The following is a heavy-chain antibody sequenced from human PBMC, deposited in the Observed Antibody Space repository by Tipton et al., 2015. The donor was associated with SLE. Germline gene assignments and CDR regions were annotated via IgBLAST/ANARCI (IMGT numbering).Heavy chain of an antibody. D-gene: IGHD2/OR15-2a*01. CDR1: GGSITSSNYY. CDR3: ARDSLYFGYLRTVGYYYFDY. J-gene: IGHJ4*02. Sequence: TLSLTCTVSGGSITSSNYYWAWIRQAPGKGLEWIGSIYFSGDTYSNPSLKSRLTISIDTSKNQFSLNLSSVTAADTAMYYCARDSLYFGYLRTVGYYYFDYWGQGTLVTVSS. CDR2: IYFSGDT. V-gene: IGHV4-39*07.